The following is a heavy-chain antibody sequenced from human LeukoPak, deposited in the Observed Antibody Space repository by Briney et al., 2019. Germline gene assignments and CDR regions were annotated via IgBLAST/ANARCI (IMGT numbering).Heavy chain of an antibody. CDR3: ARDYSSSWWTFDY. CDR2: IYTSETT. CDR1: GGSISGYY. D-gene: IGHD6-13*01. J-gene: IGHJ4*02. V-gene: IGHV4-4*07. Sequence: SSETLSLTCTVSGGSISGYYWTWIRQPAGRRLEWIGRIYTSETTHYNPSLKSRVTMSLDTSKNQFSLKLTSVTAADTAVYYCARDYSSSWWTFDYWGQGTLVTVSS.